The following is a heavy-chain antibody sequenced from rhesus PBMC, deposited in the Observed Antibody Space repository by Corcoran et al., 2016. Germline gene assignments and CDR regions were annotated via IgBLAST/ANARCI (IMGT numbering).Heavy chain of an antibody. V-gene: IGHV3S25*01. Sequence: EVQLVESGGGLAKPGGSLRLSCAASGFTFSSYWMNWVRQAPGKGLEWVSAINSGGDSTYYADSVKGRFTISRDNSKNTLSLQMNSLRAEDTAVYYCAKEWGYSGSDYWGQGVLVTVSS. CDR2: INSGGDST. CDR1: GFTFSSYW. J-gene: IGHJ4*01. CDR3: AKEWGYSGSDY. D-gene: IGHD6-25*01.